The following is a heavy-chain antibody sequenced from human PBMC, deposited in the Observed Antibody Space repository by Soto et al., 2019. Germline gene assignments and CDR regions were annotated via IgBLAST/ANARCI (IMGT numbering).Heavy chain of an antibody. CDR3: ARTGFGTGWCFDY. V-gene: IGHV4-38-2*02. Sequence: ETLYLTCTVSGYSISNGYYWGWIRQPPGKGLEWIATIYHTGRSYYNPSLKSRFTISINASNKHFSLKLTSVTAADTAVYYCARTGFGTGWCFDYWGQGAMVTVSS. CDR2: IYHTGRS. CDR1: GYSISNGYY. J-gene: IGHJ4*02. D-gene: IGHD6-19*01.